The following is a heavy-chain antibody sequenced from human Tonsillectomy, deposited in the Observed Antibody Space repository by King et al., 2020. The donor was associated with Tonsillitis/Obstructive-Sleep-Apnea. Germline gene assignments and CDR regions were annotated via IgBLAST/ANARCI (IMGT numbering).Heavy chain of an antibody. CDR2: ISAYNGNT. D-gene: IGHD5-18*01. CDR1: GYTFSIFR. V-gene: IGHV1-18*01. Sequence: QLVQSGAEVKKPGASVKVSCKASGYTFSIFRITWVRQAPGQGLEWMGWISAYNGNTNYAQKLQGRVTMTTDTSTSTAYMELRSLGSDDTAVYYFATVDTAMVLYYGMDVWGQGTTVTVSS. CDR3: ATVDTAMVLYYGMDV. J-gene: IGHJ6*02.